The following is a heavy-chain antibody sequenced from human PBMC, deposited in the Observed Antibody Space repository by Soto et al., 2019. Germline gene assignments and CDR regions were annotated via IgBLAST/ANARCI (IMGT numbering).Heavy chain of an antibody. D-gene: IGHD2-2*01. J-gene: IGHJ6*03. CDR2: INHSGST. CDR1: GGSFSGYY. V-gene: IGHV4-34*01. Sequence: SETLSLTCAVYGGSFSGYYWSWIRQPPGKGLEWIGEINHSGSTNYNPSLKSRVTISVDTSKNHFSLKLSSVTAADTAVYYCARNSNCSSTSCYYRYMDVWGKGTTVTVSS. CDR3: ARNSNCSSTSCYYRYMDV.